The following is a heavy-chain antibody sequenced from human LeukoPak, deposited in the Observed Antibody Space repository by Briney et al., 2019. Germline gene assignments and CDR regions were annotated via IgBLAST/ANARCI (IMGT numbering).Heavy chain of an antibody. CDR1: GFTFSSYS. D-gene: IGHD3-10*01. CDR2: ISSSSSYI. V-gene: IGHV3-21*04. CDR3: ARARRGSSYYFDS. Sequence: GGSLRLSCAASGFTFSSYSMNWVRQAPGKGLEWVSSISSSSSYIYYADSVKGRFTISRDNAKNSLYLQMNSLGAEDTALYHCARARRGSSYYFDSWGQGTLVTVSS. J-gene: IGHJ4*02.